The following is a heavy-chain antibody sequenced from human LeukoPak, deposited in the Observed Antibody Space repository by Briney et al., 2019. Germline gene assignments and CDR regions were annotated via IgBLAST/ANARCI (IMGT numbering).Heavy chain of an antibody. D-gene: IGHD1-1*01. Sequence: PGRSLRLSCAASGFTFSSYGMHWVRQAPGKGLEWVAVIWYDGSNKYYADSVKGRLTISRDNSKNTLYLQMNSLRAEDTAVYYCAKDRTSYYVDVWGKGTTVTVSS. CDR3: AKDRTSYYVDV. J-gene: IGHJ6*03. CDR1: GFTFSSYG. CDR2: IWYDGSNK. V-gene: IGHV3-33*06.